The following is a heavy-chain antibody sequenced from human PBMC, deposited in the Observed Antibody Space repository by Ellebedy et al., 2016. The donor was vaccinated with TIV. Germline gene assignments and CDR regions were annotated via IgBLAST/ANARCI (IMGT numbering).Heavy chain of an antibody. CDR2: INHSGST. Sequence: SETLSLTXAVYGGSFSGYYWSWIRQPPGKGLEWIGEINHSGSTNYNPSLKSRVTISVDTSKNQFSLKLSSVTAADTAVYYCARGQYSSSSVIIDYWGQGTLVTVSS. V-gene: IGHV4-34*01. J-gene: IGHJ4*02. CDR3: ARGQYSSSSVIIDY. CDR1: GGSFSGYY. D-gene: IGHD6-6*01.